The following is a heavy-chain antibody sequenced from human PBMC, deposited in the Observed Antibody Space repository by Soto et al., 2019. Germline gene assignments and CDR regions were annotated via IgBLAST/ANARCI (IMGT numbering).Heavy chain of an antibody. Sequence: QVQLVESGGGVVQPGRSLRLSCAASGFTFSGSPINWIRQAPGKGLELVAFISYDGSNTYIADSVTGRFTISRDNSKNMLYLQMNDLRVEDTAMYDCRCYDKSGQPDHWGQGTLVTVSS. CDR3: RCYDKSGQPDH. V-gene: IGHV3-30*04. D-gene: IGHD3-22*01. J-gene: IGHJ4*02. CDR2: ISYDGSNT. CDR1: GFTFSGSP.